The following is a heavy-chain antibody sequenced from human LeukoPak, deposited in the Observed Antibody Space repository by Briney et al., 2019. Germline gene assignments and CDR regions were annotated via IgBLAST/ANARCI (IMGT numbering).Heavy chain of an antibody. Sequence: SETLSLTCAVSGGSISSYNWWSWVRQPPGKGLEWIGEIFHGGNTNYSPSLKSRVTISVDKSKNQFSLKLSSVTAADTAVYYCARDGTHSGWGLGSSYYYMDVWGKGTTVTVSS. CDR1: GGSISSYNW. CDR3: ARDGTHSGWGLGSSYYYMDV. CDR2: IFHGGNT. J-gene: IGHJ6*03. D-gene: IGHD6-19*01. V-gene: IGHV4-4*02.